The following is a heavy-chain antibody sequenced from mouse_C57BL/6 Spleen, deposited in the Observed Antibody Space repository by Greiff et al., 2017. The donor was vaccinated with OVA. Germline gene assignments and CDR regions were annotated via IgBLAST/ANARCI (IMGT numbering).Heavy chain of an antibody. CDR1: GYSITSGYY. Sequence: EVQLQQSGPGLVKPSQSLSLTCSVTGYSITSGYYWNWIRQFPGNKLEWMGYISYDGSNNYNPSLKNRISITRDTSKNQFFLKLNSVTTEDTATYYCNWYFDVWGTGTTVTVSS. J-gene: IGHJ1*03. CDR3: NWYFDV. V-gene: IGHV3-6*01. CDR2: ISYDGSN.